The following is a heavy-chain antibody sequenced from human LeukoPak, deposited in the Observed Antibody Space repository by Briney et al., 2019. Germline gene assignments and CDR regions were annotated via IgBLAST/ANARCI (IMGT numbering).Heavy chain of an antibody. CDR2: INTNTGNP. V-gene: IGHV7-4-1*02. Sequence: GASVKVSCKTSGYTFTTYAISWVRQAPGQGLEWMGWINTNTGNPTYAQGFFTGRYVFSLDTSVNTAYLQITGLKADDTAVYYCGRASRGAHRVFDYWGQGTLVTVSS. CDR1: GYTFTTYA. D-gene: IGHD3-10*01. CDR3: GRASRGAHRVFDY. J-gene: IGHJ4*02.